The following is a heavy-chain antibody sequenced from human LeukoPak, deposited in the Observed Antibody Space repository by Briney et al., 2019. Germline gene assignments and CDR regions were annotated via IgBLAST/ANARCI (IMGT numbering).Heavy chain of an antibody. Sequence: GASVKVSFKASGYTFTGYYMQWVRQAPGQGLEWMGWINPNSGVTNYAQKFQGRVTMTRDTSISTAYMELSRLRSDDTAVYFCARDLSSGWPNDYWGQGTLVTVSS. D-gene: IGHD6-19*01. J-gene: IGHJ4*02. CDR3: ARDLSSGWPNDY. CDR1: GYTFTGYY. CDR2: INPNSGVT. V-gene: IGHV1-2*02.